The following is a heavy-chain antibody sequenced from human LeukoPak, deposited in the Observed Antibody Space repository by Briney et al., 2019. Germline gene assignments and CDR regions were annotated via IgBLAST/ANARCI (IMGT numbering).Heavy chain of an antibody. CDR3: AKDVYCSSTTCYRLDYYYGMDV. J-gene: IGHJ6*04. CDR1: GFTFSNYA. Sequence: GGSLRLSCAASGFTFSNYAMTWVRQAPGKGLEWVSTVSGGDGSTYYADSVKGRFTISRDNSKNTLYLQMNSLRAEDTAVYYCAKDVYCSSTTCYRLDYYYGMDVWGKGTTVTVSS. CDR2: VSGGDGST. V-gene: IGHV3-23*01. D-gene: IGHD2-2*01.